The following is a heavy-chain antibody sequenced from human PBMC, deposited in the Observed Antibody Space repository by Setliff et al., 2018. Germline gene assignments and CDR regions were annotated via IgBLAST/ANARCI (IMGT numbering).Heavy chain of an antibody. D-gene: IGHD3-3*01. CDR2: INPNSGGT. Sequence: VKVSCKASGYTFTGYYMHWVRQAPGQGLEWMGRINPNSGGTNYAQKFQGRVTMTRDTSISTAYMELSRLRSDDTAVYYCARDYFYGNYYYYMDVWGKGTTVTVSS. J-gene: IGHJ6*03. CDR3: ARDYFYGNYYYYMDV. CDR1: GYTFTGYY. V-gene: IGHV1-2*06.